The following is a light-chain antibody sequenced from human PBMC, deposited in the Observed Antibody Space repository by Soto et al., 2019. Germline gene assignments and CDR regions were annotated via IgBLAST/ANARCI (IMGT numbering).Light chain of an antibody. Sequence: QLVLTQSPSASASLGASVKLTCTLSSGHSNYAIAWHQQQSEKGPRYLMKVNSDGSHSKGDRIPDRFSGSSSGAERYLSISSRQSEDDADYYCQTWATGSYVFGTGTKLTVL. CDR1: SGHSNYA. CDR2: VNSDGSH. J-gene: IGLJ1*01. V-gene: IGLV4-69*01. CDR3: QTWATGSYV.